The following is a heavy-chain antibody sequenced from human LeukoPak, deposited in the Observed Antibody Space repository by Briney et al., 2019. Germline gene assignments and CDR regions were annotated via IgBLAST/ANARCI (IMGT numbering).Heavy chain of an antibody. CDR3: ARPRDSGWSKTWDY. J-gene: IGHJ4*02. CDR2: IKQDGTEK. D-gene: IGHD6-13*01. Sequence: GGSLRLSCAGSGFTFSSYWMTWVRQAPGKGLEWVANIKQDGTEKYYVDSVKGRFTISRDNAQNSLYLQVSSLRAEDTAVYCCARPRDSGWSKTWDYWGQGTLVTVSS. V-gene: IGHV3-7*03. CDR1: GFTFSSYW.